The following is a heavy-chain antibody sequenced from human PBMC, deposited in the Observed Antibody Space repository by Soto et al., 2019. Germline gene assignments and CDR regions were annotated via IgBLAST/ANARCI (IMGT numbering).Heavy chain of an antibody. Sequence: QLQLQESGPGLVKPSETLSLTCTVSGGSSGSSRYYWGWIRQPPGKGLEWIGNIYYSGSTYYKPSLKSRVTISVDTSKNHFSLKLSSVTAADTAVYYCATEYCFHCSHYPEGSFGIWGQGTMVTVSS. CDR2: IYYSGST. CDR1: GGSSGSSRYY. J-gene: IGHJ3*02. D-gene: IGHD2-15*01. CDR3: ATEYCFHCSHYPEGSFGI. V-gene: IGHV4-39*02.